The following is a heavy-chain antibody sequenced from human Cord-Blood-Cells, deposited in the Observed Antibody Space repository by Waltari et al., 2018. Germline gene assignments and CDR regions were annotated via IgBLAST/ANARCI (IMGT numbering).Heavy chain of an antibody. CDR2: IYFSGSN. D-gene: IGHD3-10*01. CDR1: GGPISSYY. J-gene: IGHJ6*02. V-gene: IGHV4-59*01. CDR3: ARAGSGSFYYYYGMDV. Sequence: QVQLQASGPGLVKPSETLSLTCTVSGGPISSYYWSWIRQPPGKGLEWIGYIYFSGSNTSHPTLKSLVTISVVMSKNQFPLDLSSVTDADTAVYYCARAGSGSFYYYYGMDVWGQGTTVTVSS.